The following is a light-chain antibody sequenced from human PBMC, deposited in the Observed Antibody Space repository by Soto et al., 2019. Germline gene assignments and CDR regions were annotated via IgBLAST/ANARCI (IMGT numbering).Light chain of an antibody. Sequence: EVVLTQSPATLSVSPGEGATLSCKASQSVDSRLAWYQQKTGQAPRLLIDGASSRGTGIPARFSGSGSGTDFTLTITRLQPEDFAVYYCQQYSRWPLAFGGGTKVEIK. CDR3: QQYSRWPLA. J-gene: IGKJ4*01. V-gene: IGKV3-15*01. CDR2: GAS. CDR1: QSVDSR.